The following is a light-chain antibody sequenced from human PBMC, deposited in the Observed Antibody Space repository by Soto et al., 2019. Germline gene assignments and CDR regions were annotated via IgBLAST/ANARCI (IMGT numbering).Light chain of an antibody. Sequence: EVVMTQSPATLSVSPGERATLSCRASQSVNANLAWYQQKAGQATRLLIDGVSNRATGIPARFSGSGFGTEFILTISSLQSEDFAVYYCQQYNTWLWTFGQGTKVEIK. CDR1: QSVNAN. V-gene: IGKV3-15*01. J-gene: IGKJ1*01. CDR2: GVS. CDR3: QQYNTWLWT.